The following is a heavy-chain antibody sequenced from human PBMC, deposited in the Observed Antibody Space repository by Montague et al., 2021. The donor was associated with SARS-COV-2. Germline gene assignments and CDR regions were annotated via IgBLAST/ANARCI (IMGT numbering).Heavy chain of an antibody. D-gene: IGHD5-12*01. J-gene: IGHJ4*02. CDR2: ISSSSSYI. CDR3: ARDRGRATDDY. V-gene: IGHV3-21*01. Sequence: SLRLSLSASGFTFNSYSINWVRQAPGKGLEWVSSISSSSSYIYYADSVKGRFTISRDNAKNSLYLQMNSLRAEDTAVYYCARDRGRATDDYWGQGTLVTVSS. CDR1: GFTFNSYS.